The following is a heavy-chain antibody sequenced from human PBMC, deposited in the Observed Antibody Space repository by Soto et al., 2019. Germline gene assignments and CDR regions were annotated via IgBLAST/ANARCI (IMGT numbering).Heavy chain of an antibody. V-gene: IGHV3-33*01. CDR1: GFTFRNYG. D-gene: IGHD6-19*01. J-gene: IGHJ4*02. CDR3: ARDGADTYLPDY. CDR2: IWYDGSNE. Sequence: QVHLVESGGGVVQPGRSLRLSCAASGFTFRNYGMHWVRQDPGKGLEWVAVIWYDGSNENYADSVKGRFTISRDNSKNTLYLQMNSLRAEYTAVYHCARDGADTYLPDYWGQGTLVTVSS.